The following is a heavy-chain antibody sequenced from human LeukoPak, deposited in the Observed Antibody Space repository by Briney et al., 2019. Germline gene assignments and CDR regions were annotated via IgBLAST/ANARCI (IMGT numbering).Heavy chain of an antibody. CDR1: GFTFSDYY. CDR2: ISSSDNTI. J-gene: IGHJ4*01. V-gene: IGHV3-11*04. CDR3: ARVMGSYATDY. Sequence: GGSLRLSCAASGFTFSDYYMSWIRQAPGKGLEWVSYISSSDNTIFYADSVKGRFTMSRDNAKNSLYLQMNSLRAEDTAVYYCARVMGSYATDYWGHGTLVTVSS. D-gene: IGHD3-16*01.